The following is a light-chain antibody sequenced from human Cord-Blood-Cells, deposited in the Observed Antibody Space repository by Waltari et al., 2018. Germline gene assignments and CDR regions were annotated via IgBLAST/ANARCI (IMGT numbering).Light chain of an antibody. CDR1: SGSIASNY. Sequence: NFMLTQPHSVSESPGKTVTISCTRSSGSIASNYAQWYQQRPGSAPTTVISEDNQMPSGGPDRFSGSIDSSANAASLTISGRKTEDEADYYCQSYGSSKWVFGGGTKLTVL. CDR3: QSYGSSKWV. V-gene: IGLV6-57*03. CDR2: EDN. J-gene: IGLJ3*02.